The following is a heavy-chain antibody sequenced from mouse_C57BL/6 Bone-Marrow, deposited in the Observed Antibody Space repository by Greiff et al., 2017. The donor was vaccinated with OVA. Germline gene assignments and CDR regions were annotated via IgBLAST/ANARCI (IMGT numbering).Heavy chain of an antibody. CDR2: INPSNGGT. J-gene: IGHJ1*03. CDR3: SRRGGFITTFFDV. CDR1: GYTFTSYW. V-gene: IGHV1-53*01. D-gene: IGHD1-1*01. Sequence: QVQLQQPGPELVKPGASVKLSCKASGYTFTSYWMHWVKQRPGQGLEWIGNINPSNGGTNYNEKFKRKATLTVDKSSSTAYMQLSSLTSEDSAVYYCSRRGGFITTFFDVWGTGTTVTVSS.